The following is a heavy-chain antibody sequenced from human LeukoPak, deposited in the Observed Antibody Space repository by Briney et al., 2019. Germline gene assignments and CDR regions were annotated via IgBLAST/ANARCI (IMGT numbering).Heavy chain of an antibody. CDR3: AREKNPPNYFDY. CDR2: IYTSGST. CDR1: GGPISSYY. J-gene: IGHJ4*02. D-gene: IGHD2/OR15-2a*01. Sequence: SPSLPLTGTVSGGPISSYYWSWIRQPAGKGLEWIGRIYTSGSTHYNPSLKSRVTLSLDTSKNQFSLKLSSVTAADTAVYYCAREKNPPNYFDYWGQGTLVTVSS. V-gene: IGHV4-4*07.